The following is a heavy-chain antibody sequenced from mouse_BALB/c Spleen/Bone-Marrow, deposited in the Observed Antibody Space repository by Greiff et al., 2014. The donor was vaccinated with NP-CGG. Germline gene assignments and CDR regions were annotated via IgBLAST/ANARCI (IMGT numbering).Heavy chain of an antibody. CDR2: IDPANGNT. Sequence: EVQLQESGAELVKPGASVKLSCTASGFNIKDTYMHWVKQRPEQGLEWIGGIDPANGNTKYDPKFQGKATITADTSSNTPYLQLSSLTSEDTAVYYCARSYYAMDYWGQGTSVTVSS. V-gene: IGHV14-3*02. D-gene: IGHD1-1*01. CDR3: ARSYYAMDY. CDR1: GFNIKDTY. J-gene: IGHJ4*01.